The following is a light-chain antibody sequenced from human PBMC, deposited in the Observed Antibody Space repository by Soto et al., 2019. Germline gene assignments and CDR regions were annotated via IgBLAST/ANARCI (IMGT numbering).Light chain of an antibody. CDR3: SSYTSTSTFV. CDR1: SSDVGGYNY. Sequence: QSALTQPASVSGSPGQSITISCTGTSSDVGGYNYVSWYQQDPGKAPKLMIYEVSNRPSGVSNRFSGSKSGNTASLTISGLQAEDEADSYCSSYTSTSTFVFGTGTKLTVL. V-gene: IGLV2-14*01. CDR2: EVS. J-gene: IGLJ1*01.